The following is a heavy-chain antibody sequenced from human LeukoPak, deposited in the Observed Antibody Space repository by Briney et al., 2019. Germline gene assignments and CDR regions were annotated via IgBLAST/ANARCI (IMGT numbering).Heavy chain of an antibody. CDR1: GGSIGSYY. D-gene: IGHD2-21*02. J-gene: IGHJ4*02. CDR2: IYYSGST. Sequence: SETLSLTCTVSGGSIGSYYWSWIRQPPGKGLEWIGYIYYSGSTNYNPSLKSRVTISVDTSKNQFSLKLSSVTAADTAVYYCARGGYCGGDCYFYYWGQGTLVTVSS. CDR3: ARGGYCGGDCYFYY. V-gene: IGHV4-59*01.